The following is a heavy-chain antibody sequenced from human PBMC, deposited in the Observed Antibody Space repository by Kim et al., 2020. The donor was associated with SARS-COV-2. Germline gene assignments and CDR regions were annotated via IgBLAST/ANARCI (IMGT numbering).Heavy chain of an antibody. CDR3: SRDRKLFPRLQPLTPTSNW. J-gene: IGHJ5*01. V-gene: IGHV7-4-1*02. D-gene: IGHD6-25*01. CDR1: GYTFTSYA. Sequence: ASVKVSCKASGYTFTSYAMNWVRQAPGQGLEWMGWINTNTGNPTYAHGFTGRFVFSLVTSVSTAYLQISSLMAADTAVYYCSRDRKLFPRLQPLTPTSNW. CDR2: INTNTGNP.